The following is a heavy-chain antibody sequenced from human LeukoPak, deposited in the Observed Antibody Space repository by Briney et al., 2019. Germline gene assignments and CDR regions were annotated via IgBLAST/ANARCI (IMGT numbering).Heavy chain of an antibody. Sequence: SETLSLTCTVSGGSISSSSYYWGWIRQPPGKGPEWIGSIYYSGRNYYNPSLKSRGTISVDTSKNQISLKLSSVTAADTAVYYCARPAARGYYYYYMDVWGKGTTVTVSS. V-gene: IGHV4-39*01. D-gene: IGHD2-2*01. CDR3: ARPAARGYYYYYMDV. J-gene: IGHJ6*03. CDR1: GGSISSSSYY. CDR2: IYYSGRN.